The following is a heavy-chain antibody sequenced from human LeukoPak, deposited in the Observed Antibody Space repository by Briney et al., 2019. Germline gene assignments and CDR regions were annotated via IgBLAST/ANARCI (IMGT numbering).Heavy chain of an antibody. Sequence: GASVKVSCKASGYTFTGQFIHWVRQAPGQGLEWMGWIDPPSGAPHYAPKFQDRVTMTRDTSIATAYLEVHRLTSDDTAVYYCARSGFSTGFYLDFWGQGTLISVSS. V-gene: IGHV1-2*02. D-gene: IGHD6-19*01. CDR3: ARSGFSTGFYLDF. CDR1: GYTFTGQF. CDR2: IDPPSGAP. J-gene: IGHJ4*02.